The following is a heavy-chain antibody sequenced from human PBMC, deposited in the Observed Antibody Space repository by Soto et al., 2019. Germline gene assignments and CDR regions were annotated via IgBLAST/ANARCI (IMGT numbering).Heavy chain of an antibody. Sequence: SVKVSCKASGDTFSTYTITWMRQAPGQGLEWVGGIMPIFGSAHYAQKFQGRVTITADESATTAYLELSSLTSEDTAVYYCARLGEMTTNFLDSFDIWGQGTLVTVSS. CDR2: IMPIFGSA. CDR1: GDTFSTYT. J-gene: IGHJ3*02. D-gene: IGHD4-17*01. CDR3: ARLGEMTTNFLDSFDI. V-gene: IGHV1-69*13.